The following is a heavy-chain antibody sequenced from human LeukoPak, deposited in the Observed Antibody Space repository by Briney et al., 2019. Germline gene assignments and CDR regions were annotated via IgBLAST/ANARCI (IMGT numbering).Heavy chain of an antibody. D-gene: IGHD2-21*02. Sequence: GESLKISCKGSGYSFIAYWIGWVRQRPGKGLEWMGIIYPGDSDTRYSPSFQGQVTISADKSISTAYLQWSSLKASDTAMYYCARHQMRLAYCGGDCYLSQDAFDIWGQGTMVTVSS. CDR2: IYPGDSDT. J-gene: IGHJ3*02. CDR1: GYSFIAYW. CDR3: ARHQMRLAYCGGDCYLSQDAFDI. V-gene: IGHV5-51*01.